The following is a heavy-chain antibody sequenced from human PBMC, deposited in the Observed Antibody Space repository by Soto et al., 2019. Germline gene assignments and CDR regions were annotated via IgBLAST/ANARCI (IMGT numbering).Heavy chain of an antibody. Sequence: QVQLQESGPGLVKPSETLSLTCTVSGGSISSYYWSWIRQPPGKGLEWIGYIYYSGSTNYNPSLKSRVTISVDTSTDPFSLKLSSVTAADTAVYYCARRWGTAFDFWGQGTMVTVSS. CDR2: IYYSGST. J-gene: IGHJ3*01. D-gene: IGHD1-1*01. V-gene: IGHV4-59*08. CDR1: GGSISSYY. CDR3: ARRWGTAFDF.